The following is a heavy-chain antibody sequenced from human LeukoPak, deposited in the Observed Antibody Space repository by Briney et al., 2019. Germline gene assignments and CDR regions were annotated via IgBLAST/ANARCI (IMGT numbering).Heavy chain of an antibody. J-gene: IGHJ4*02. CDR3: ARGSWWYDYGTHFDY. Sequence: NPSETLSLTCAVYGGSFSGYYWSWIRQPPGKGLEWIGEINHSGSTNCNPSLKSRVTISVDTSKNQFSLKLSSVTAADTAVYYCARGSWWYDYGTHFDYWGQGTLVTVSS. V-gene: IGHV4-34*01. D-gene: IGHD4-17*01. CDR1: GGSFSGYY. CDR2: INHSGST.